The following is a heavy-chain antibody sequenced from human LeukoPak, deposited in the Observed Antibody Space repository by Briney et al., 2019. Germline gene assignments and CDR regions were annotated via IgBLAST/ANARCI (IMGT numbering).Heavy chain of an antibody. D-gene: IGHD6-19*01. CDR2: ISNDGTNE. CDR1: RFTFSTYA. J-gene: IGHJ1*01. Sequence: PGRSLRLSCAASRFTFSTYAMHWVRQAPGKGLEWVAGISNDGTNEDHADSVKGRFTISRDNSKNTLYLQMNSLRAEDTAIYYCARDRIAVAGMGAFQHWGQGTLASVSS. CDR3: ARDRIAVAGMGAFQH. V-gene: IGHV3-30-3*01.